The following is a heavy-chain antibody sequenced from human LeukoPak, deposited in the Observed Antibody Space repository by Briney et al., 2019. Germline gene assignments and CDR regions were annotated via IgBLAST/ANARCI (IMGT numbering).Heavy chain of an antibody. CDR3: AKGAYLRYFDWLWAN. Sequence: GGSLRLSCAASGFPFSSYAMHWVRQAPGKGLEWVAVISYDGSNKYYADSVKGRFTISRDNSKNTLYLQMSSLRPEATAWYDLAKGAYLRYFDWLWANWGQGTLVTVSS. CDR1: GFPFSSYA. J-gene: IGHJ4*02. CDR2: ISYDGSNK. D-gene: IGHD3-9*01. V-gene: IGHV3-30*02.